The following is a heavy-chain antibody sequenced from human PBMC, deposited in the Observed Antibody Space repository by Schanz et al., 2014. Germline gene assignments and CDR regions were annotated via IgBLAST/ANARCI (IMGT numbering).Heavy chain of an antibody. Sequence: QVQLVESGGGVVQPGRSLRLSCAASGFTFSSYAMHWVRQAPGKGLEWVALISYDGNNKYYADSVKGRFTISRDNSKNTLYLRMISLRAEDTAMFYCAREIPAGGRFDYWGQGTLVSVSS. CDR1: GFTFSSYA. CDR3: AREIPAGGRFDY. J-gene: IGHJ4*02. V-gene: IGHV3-30*04. CDR2: ISYDGNNK. D-gene: IGHD2-15*01.